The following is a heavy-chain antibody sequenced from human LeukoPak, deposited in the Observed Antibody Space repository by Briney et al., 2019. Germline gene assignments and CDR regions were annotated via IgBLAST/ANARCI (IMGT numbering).Heavy chain of an antibody. CDR2: INPSGGST. CDR3: GLIAVADTGFDF. V-gene: IGHV1-46*01. Sequence: GASVKVSCRASGYTFTSYYMHWVRQAPGQGLEWMGIINPSGGSTTYAQKFQGRVTMTRDTSTSTVYMELSSLRSEDTAVYYCGLIAVADTGFDFWGQGTLVTVSS. J-gene: IGHJ4*02. CDR1: GYTFTSYY. D-gene: IGHD6-19*01.